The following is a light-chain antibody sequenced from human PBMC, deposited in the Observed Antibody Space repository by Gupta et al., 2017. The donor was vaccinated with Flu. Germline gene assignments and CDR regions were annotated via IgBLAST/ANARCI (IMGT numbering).Light chain of an antibody. J-gene: IGLJ3*02. Sequence: SGNISRSGTNSNIGSYDVCWYQPRAAAAPKRLRYGDGDRMSGVPDRVSGFKYGTSASLTISRVRAEDGADYYCAAPNGNQSGRVFGGGTKVTV. CDR2: GDG. CDR1: NSNIGSYD. CDR3: AAPNGNQSGRV. V-gene: IGLV1-47*01.